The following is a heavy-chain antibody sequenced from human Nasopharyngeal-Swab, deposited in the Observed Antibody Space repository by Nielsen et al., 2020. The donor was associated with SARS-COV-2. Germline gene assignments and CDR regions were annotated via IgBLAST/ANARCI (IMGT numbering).Heavy chain of an antibody. CDR2: ISSSSSYI. V-gene: IGHV3-21*01. D-gene: IGHD6-13*01. Sequence: ETLSLTCAASGFTFSSYSMNWVRQAPGKGLEWVSSISSSSSYIYYADSVKGRFTISRDNAKNSLYLQMNSLRAEDTAVYYCAREEGSSWHYFDYWGQGTLVTVSS. CDR3: AREEGSSWHYFDY. J-gene: IGHJ4*02. CDR1: GFTFSSYS.